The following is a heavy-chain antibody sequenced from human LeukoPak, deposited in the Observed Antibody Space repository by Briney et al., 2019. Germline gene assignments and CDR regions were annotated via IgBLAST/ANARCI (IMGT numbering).Heavy chain of an antibody. CDR2: INHSGST. CDR1: GGSFSGYY. J-gene: IGHJ5*02. V-gene: IGHV4-34*01. Sequence: SETLSLTCAVYGGSFSGYYWSWIRQPPGKGLEWIGEINHSGSTNYNPSLKSRVTISVDTSKNQFSLKLSSVTAADTAVYYCARPGEVQLERIWFDPWGQGTLVTVSS. D-gene: IGHD1-1*01. CDR3: ARPGEVQLERIWFDP.